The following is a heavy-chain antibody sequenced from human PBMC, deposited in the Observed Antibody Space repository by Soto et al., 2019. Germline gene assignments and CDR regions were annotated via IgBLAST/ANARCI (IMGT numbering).Heavy chain of an antibody. CDR3: ARNGHGSGSYYTH. V-gene: IGHV3-33*01. D-gene: IGHD3-10*01. CDR1: GFTFSNYG. Sequence: QVQLVESGGGVVQPGRSLRLSCAASGFTFSNYGMHWVRQGPGKGLEWVATIWYDGSNINYADSVKGRFIISRDNSKNTLNLQMNPLRSEDTAVYYCARNGHGSGSYYTHRGQGTLVTVSS. CDR2: IWYDGSNI. J-gene: IGHJ1*01.